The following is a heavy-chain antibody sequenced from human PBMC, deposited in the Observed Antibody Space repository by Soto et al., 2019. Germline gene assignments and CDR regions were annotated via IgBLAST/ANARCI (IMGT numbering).Heavy chain of an antibody. D-gene: IGHD6-13*01. CDR2: INPRGGST. V-gene: IGHV1-46*01. J-gene: IGHJ4*02. Sequence: QVQLVQSGAEVKKPGASVKVSCKASGYTFTSYYMHWVRQAPGQGLEWMGIINPRGGSTSYAQKFQGRVNMTRDPSTSIFYMELSSLRSEETAVYYCARESGIAAAGTGDYWGQGTLVTVSS. CDR3: ARESGIAAAGTGDY. CDR1: GYTFTSYY.